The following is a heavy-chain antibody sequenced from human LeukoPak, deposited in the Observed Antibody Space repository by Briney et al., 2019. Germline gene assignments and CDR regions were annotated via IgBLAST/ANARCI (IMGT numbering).Heavy chain of an antibody. D-gene: IGHD2-15*01. CDR1: GDSISSGTYY. CDR2: INYSGNT. CDR3: ARYCSGVSCYAFDY. V-gene: IGHV4-31*03. J-gene: IGHJ4*02. Sequence: SETLSLTCTVSGDSISSGTYYWGWIRQHPGKRLVWIGYINYSGNTYYNPSLKSRVTISVDTSKNLFSLKLNSVTAADTAVYYCARYCSGVSCYAFDYWGQGTLVTVSS.